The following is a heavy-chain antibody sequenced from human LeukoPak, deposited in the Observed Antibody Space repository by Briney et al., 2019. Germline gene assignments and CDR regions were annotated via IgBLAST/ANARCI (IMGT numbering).Heavy chain of an antibody. V-gene: IGHV1-69*13. J-gene: IGHJ4*02. D-gene: IGHD3-22*01. Sequence: SVKVSCKASGGTFSSYAISWVRQAPGQGLEWMGGIIPIFGTANYAQKFQGRVTITADESTSTAYMELRSLRSDDTAVYYCARDCPYYYDSSGYCILHYWGQGTLVTVSS. CDR2: IIPIFGTA. CDR1: GGTFSSYA. CDR3: ARDCPYYYDSSGYCILHY.